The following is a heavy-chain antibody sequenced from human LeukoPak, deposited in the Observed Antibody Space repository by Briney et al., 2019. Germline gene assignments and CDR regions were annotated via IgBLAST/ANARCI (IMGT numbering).Heavy chain of an antibody. Sequence: GGSLRLSCAASGFTFSSYAMSWVRQAPGKGLEWVSAISGSGGSTYYADSVKGRFTISRDNSKNTLYLQMNSLRDEDTAVFYCAKDRIYSNYGYYMDVWGKGTTVTVSS. D-gene: IGHD4-11*01. V-gene: IGHV3-23*01. J-gene: IGHJ6*03. CDR2: ISGSGGST. CDR3: AKDRIYSNYGYYMDV. CDR1: GFTFSSYA.